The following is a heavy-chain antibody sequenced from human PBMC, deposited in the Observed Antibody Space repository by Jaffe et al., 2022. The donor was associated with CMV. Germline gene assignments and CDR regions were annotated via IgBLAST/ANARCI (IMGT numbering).Heavy chain of an antibody. D-gene: IGHD2-15*01. CDR3: ARAPRLKYCSGGICYRAPYFDL. V-gene: IGHV4-34*01. CDR1: GGSFRDYY. CDR2: INHSGIT. Sequence: QVQLQQWGAGLLKTSETLSLTCGVYGGSFRDYYWNWIRQSPGKGLEWIGEINHSGITTYNPSLESRITMSIDTSKNQFSLNLTSVTAASTAVYFCARAPRLKYCSGGICYRAPYFDLWGPGTLVTVSS. J-gene: IGHJ4*02.